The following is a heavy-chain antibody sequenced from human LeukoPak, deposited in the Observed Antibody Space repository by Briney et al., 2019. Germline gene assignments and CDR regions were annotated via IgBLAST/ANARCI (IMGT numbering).Heavy chain of an antibody. D-gene: IGHD5-18*01. J-gene: IGHJ4*02. CDR1: GFTFSNYA. CDR3: VKDRGYSYGYDY. Sequence: GGSLRLSCAASGFTFSNYAMSWVRQAPGKGLEWVSAISTSGTSSYYADSVKGRFTISRDNSKNTLYMQMNSLRVEDTAMYYCVKDRGYSYGYDYWGQGTLVTVSS. CDR2: ISTSGTSS. V-gene: IGHV3-23*01.